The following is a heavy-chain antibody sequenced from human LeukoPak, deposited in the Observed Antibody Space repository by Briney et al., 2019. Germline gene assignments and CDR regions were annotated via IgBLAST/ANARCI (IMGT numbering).Heavy chain of an antibody. Sequence: SVTVSCTASGGTFSSYAISWVRQAPGQGLEWMGGIIPIFGTANYAQKFQGRVTITADESTSTAYMELSSLRSEDTAVYYCARPTANYDSSGYNYYYGLDVWGQGTTVTVSS. V-gene: IGHV1-69*13. CDR1: GGTFSSYA. CDR3: ARPTANYDSSGYNYYYGLDV. J-gene: IGHJ6*02. CDR2: IIPIFGTA. D-gene: IGHD3-22*01.